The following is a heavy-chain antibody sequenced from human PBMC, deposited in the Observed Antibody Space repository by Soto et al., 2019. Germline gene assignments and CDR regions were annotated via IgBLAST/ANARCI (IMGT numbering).Heavy chain of an antibody. CDR2: IYYSGST. CDR3: ARGRRGGYYGMDV. CDR1: GGSISSGGYY. D-gene: IGHD3-10*01. J-gene: IGHJ6*02. V-gene: IGHV4-31*03. Sequence: QVQLQESGPGLVKPSQTLSLTCTVSGGSISSGGYYWSWIRQHPGKGLEWIGYIYYSGSTYYNPYLKSRVTISVDTSKNQFSLKLSSVTAADTAVYYCARGRRGGYYGMDVWGQGTTVTVSS.